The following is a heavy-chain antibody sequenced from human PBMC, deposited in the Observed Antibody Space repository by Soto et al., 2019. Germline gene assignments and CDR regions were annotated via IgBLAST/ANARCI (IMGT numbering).Heavy chain of an antibody. V-gene: IGHV3-30*18. CDR2: MSDDGSKK. CDR1: GFSFSKYG. J-gene: IGHJ4*02. D-gene: IGHD3-16*01. Sequence: QVQLVESGGGVVQPGRSLRLSCAASGFSFSKYGMHWVRQAPGKGLEWVAEMSDDGSKKYYGDSVKGRFTISRDNSKNKLYLLMDSLRPEDTAMYYCAKELRETGGYYFDCWGQGTLVTFS. CDR3: AKELRETGGYYFDC.